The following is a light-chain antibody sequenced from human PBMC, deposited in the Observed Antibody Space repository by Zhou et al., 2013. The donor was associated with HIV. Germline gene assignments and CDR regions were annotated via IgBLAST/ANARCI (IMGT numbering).Light chain of an antibody. CDR2: GAS. J-gene: IGKJ1*01. CDR1: QSVSRY. Sequence: EIVLTQSPATLSLSPGERATLSCRASQSVSRYLAWYQQKPGQAPSLLIFGASSRATGIPDRFSGSGSGTDFTLTISRLEPEDFAVYFCQQYAKSPWTFGQGTKVTIK. CDR3: QQYAKSPWT. V-gene: IGKV3-20*01.